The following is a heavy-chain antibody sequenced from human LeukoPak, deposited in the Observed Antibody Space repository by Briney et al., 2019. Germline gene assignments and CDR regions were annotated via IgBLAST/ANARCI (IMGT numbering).Heavy chain of an antibody. CDR2: IYYSGST. CDR1: GGSISSYY. J-gene: IGHJ4*02. D-gene: IGHD3-3*01. CDR3: ADSKFEYDFLSGSPRYFDY. Sequence: SETLSLTCTVSGGSISSYYWSWIRQPPGKGLEWIGYIYYSGSTNYNPSLKSRVTISVDTSKNQFSLKLSSVTAADTAVYYCADSKFEYDFLSGSPRYFDYWGQGTLVTVSS. V-gene: IGHV4-59*01.